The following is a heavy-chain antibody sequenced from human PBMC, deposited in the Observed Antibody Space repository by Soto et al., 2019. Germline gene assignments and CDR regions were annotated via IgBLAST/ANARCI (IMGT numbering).Heavy chain of an antibody. V-gene: IGHV3-7*01. D-gene: IGHD3-3*01. Sequence: EVQLVESGGGLVQPGGSLRLSCAASGFTFSSYWMSWVRQAPGKGLEWVANIKQDGSEKYYVDSVKGRFTISRDNAKNSLYLQMNSLRAEDTAVYYCARARIRDLIFGVVAHDYWGQGTLVTVSS. CDR1: GFTFSSYW. CDR2: IKQDGSEK. CDR3: ARARIRDLIFGVVAHDY. J-gene: IGHJ4*02.